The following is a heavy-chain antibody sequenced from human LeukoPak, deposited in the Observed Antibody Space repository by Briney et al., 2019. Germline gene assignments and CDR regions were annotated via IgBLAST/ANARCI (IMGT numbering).Heavy chain of an antibody. Sequence: GGSLRLSCAASGFTVSSNSLSWVRQAPGKGLEWVSIIYNGGDTYYADSVKGRFTISRDNSKNTLYLQMNSLRAEDTAVYYCASGSGSYRTPYYYMDVWGTGTTVTVSS. D-gene: IGHD3-10*01. J-gene: IGHJ6*03. CDR2: IYNGGDT. V-gene: IGHV3-53*01. CDR3: ASGSGSYRTPYYYMDV. CDR1: GFTVSSNS.